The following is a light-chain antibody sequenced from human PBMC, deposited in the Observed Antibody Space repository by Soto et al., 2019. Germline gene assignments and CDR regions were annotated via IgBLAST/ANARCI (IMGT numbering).Light chain of an antibody. V-gene: IGLV2-23*02. CDR3: YSHVGASSPKWV. CDR1: SNDVGGYNL. J-gene: IGLJ3*02. Sequence: QSALTQPASVSGSPGQSITISCTGTSNDVGGYNLVSWFQQHPGKAPKLMISEVNKRPSGVSNRFSGSKSANAASLTISGLQAEDEDEYYYYSHVGASSPKWVFGAGTKLTVL. CDR2: EVN.